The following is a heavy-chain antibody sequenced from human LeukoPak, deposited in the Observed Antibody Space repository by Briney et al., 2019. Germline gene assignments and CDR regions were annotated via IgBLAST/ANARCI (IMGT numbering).Heavy chain of an antibody. V-gene: IGHV1-69*04. D-gene: IGHD3-10*01. Sequence: GSSVKVSCKASGGTVSSYAISWVRQTPGQGLEWMGRIIPILGIANYAQKFQGRVTITADKSTSTAYMELSSLRSEDTAVYYCARVAMVWGVITDYYYYGMDVWGQGTTVTVSS. CDR1: GGTVSSYA. CDR3: ARVAMVWGVITDYYYYGMDV. J-gene: IGHJ6*02. CDR2: IIPILGIA.